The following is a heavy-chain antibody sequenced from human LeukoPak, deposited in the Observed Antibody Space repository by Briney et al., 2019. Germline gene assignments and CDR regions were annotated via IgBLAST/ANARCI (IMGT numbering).Heavy chain of an antibody. J-gene: IGHJ4*02. CDR2: IIPIFGSA. Sequence: ASVKVSRKASGGTYSNYAISWVRQAPGQGLEWMGGIIPIFGSANYAQKFQDRVTITADESTSTAYMELSSLRSEDTAVYYCARVSHSGRYSPFDYWGQGTLVTVSS. CDR3: ARVSHSGRYSPFDY. D-gene: IGHD1-26*01. V-gene: IGHV1-69*13. CDR1: GGTYSNYA.